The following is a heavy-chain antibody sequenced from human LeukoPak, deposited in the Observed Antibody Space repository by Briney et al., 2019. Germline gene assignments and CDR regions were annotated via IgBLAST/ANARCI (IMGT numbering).Heavy chain of an antibody. Sequence: GGSLRLSRAASGFTFSSYSMNWVRQAPGKGLEWVSSISSSSSYIYCADSVKGRFTISRDNAKNSLYLQMNSLRAEDTAVYYCASHYDFWSGYYNPLSMDYWGQGTLVTVSS. CDR1: GFTFSSYS. CDR3: ASHYDFWSGYYNPLSMDY. D-gene: IGHD3-3*01. J-gene: IGHJ4*02. CDR2: ISSSSSYI. V-gene: IGHV3-21*01.